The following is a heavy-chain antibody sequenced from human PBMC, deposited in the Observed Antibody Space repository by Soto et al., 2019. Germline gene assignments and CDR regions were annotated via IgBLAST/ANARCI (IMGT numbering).Heavy chain of an antibody. CDR1: GGSFSGYY. V-gene: IGHV4-34*01. Sequence: PSETLSLTCAVYGGSFSGYYWSWIRQPPGKGLEWIGEIKHSGSTNYNPSLKSRVTISVDTSKNQFSLKLSSVTAADTAVYYCARDIKGVRFDDWGQGTLVTVSS. CDR2: IKHSGST. CDR3: ARDIKGVRFDD. D-gene: IGHD3-10*01. J-gene: IGHJ4*02.